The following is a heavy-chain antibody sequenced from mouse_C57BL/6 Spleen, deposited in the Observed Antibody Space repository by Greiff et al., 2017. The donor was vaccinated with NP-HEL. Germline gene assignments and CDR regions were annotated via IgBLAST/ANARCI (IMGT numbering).Heavy chain of an antibody. CDR3: ARELMGYFDY. CDR2: ISDGGSYT. D-gene: IGHD2-3*01. Sequence: EVKLVESGGGLVKPGGSLKLSCAASGFTFSSYAMSWVRQTPEKRLEWVATISDGGSYTYYPDNVKGRFTISRDNAKNNLYLQMSHLKSEDTAMYYCARELMGYFDYWGQGTTLTVSS. V-gene: IGHV5-4*01. J-gene: IGHJ2*01. CDR1: GFTFSSYA.